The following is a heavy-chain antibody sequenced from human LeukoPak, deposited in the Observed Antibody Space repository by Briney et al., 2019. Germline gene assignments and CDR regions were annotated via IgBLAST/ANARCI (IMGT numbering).Heavy chain of an antibody. J-gene: IGHJ4*02. D-gene: IGHD1/OR15-1a*01. CDR2: IYYSGST. CDR3: ARAGDWNNVFDY. Sequence: KPSETLSLTCTVSGGSISSYYWSWIRQPPGKGLEWIGYIYYSGSTNYNPSLRSRVTISVDTSKNQFSLKLSSVTAADTAVYYCARAGDWNNVFDYWGQGTLVTVSS. CDR1: GGSISSYY. V-gene: IGHV4-59*01.